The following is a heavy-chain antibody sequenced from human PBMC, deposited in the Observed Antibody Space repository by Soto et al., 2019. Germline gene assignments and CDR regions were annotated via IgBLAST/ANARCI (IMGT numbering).Heavy chain of an antibody. J-gene: IGHJ4*02. CDR3: ARSWGYLDY. V-gene: IGHV3-53*01. D-gene: IGHD3-16*01. CDR2: IYSGGTT. Sequence: PGGSLRLSCAVSGFTVSNNYMGWVRQAPGRGLECVSVIYSGGTTDYAVSVKGRFTISRDNSKNTLYLQMNSLRTEDTAFYYCARSWGYLDYWGQGTLVTVSS. CDR1: GFTVSNNY.